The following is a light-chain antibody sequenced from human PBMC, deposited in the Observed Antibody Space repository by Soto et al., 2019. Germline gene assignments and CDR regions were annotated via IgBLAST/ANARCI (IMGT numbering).Light chain of an antibody. V-gene: IGKV3-15*01. CDR2: DAS. J-gene: IGKJ5*01. CDR1: QSVTSN. CDR3: QQYHNWPIT. Sequence: EIVMTQSPATLSVSPGERATLSCRASQSVTSNFAWYQQKPGQAPRLLIYDASTRATGIPARFSGSGSGTEFTLTISSLQSEDFATYYCQQYHNWPITFGQGTRLEIK.